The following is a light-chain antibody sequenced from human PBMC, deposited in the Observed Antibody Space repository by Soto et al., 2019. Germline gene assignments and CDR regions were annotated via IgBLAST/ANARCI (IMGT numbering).Light chain of an antibody. Sequence: QSALTQPASVSGSPGQSITISCTGTSRDVGGYNYVSWYQQHPGKAPILMIYDVTNRPSGVSNCFSGSKSGNTASLTISGLQAEDEADYYCSSYTSSSTPYVFGTG. CDR3: SSYTSSSTPYV. V-gene: IGLV2-14*01. CDR1: SRDVGGYNY. CDR2: DVT. J-gene: IGLJ1*01.